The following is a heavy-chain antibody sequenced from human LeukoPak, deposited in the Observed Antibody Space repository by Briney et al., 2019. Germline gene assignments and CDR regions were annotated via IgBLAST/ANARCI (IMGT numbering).Heavy chain of an antibody. D-gene: IGHD1-1*01. V-gene: IGHV1-18*01. Sequence: EASVKVSCKTSGYTFSTYGVTWVRQAPGQGFQWMVWISGHTGNTKYAENFQGRISLTTDTSATTAYMELRSLTSDDTAVYYCARDLSSGGWTLEFDYWGQGSLVTVAS. CDR2: ISGHTGNT. J-gene: IGHJ4*02. CDR1: GYTFSTYG. CDR3: ARDLSSGGWTLEFDY.